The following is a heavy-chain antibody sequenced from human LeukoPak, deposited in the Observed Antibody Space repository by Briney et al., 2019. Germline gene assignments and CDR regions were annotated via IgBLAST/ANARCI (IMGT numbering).Heavy chain of an antibody. D-gene: IGHD6-19*01. J-gene: IGHJ6*03. CDR2: IYHSEKT. V-gene: IGHV4-4*02. CDR3: ARRGWSRHYYYYMDV. Sequence: SETLSLTCAVSGGSISSSNWWNWVRQPPGKGLEWIGEIYHSEKTNYNPSLKSRVTISVDKSKNQFSLKLSSVTAADTAVYYCARRGWSRHYYYYMDVWGKGTTVTISS. CDR1: GGSISSSNW.